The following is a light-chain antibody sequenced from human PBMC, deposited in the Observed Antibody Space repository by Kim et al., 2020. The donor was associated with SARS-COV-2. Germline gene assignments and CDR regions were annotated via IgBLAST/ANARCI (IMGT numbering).Light chain of an antibody. J-gene: IGLJ2*01. CDR1: NIGSKS. CDR3: QVWDRSGDQVV. V-gene: IGLV3-21*04. CDR2: YDS. Sequence: APGKTARITCGGDNIGSKSVHWYQQKPGQAPVLVISYDSDRPSGIPERFAGSNSGNTASLTISRVEAGDEADFYCQVWDRSGDQVVFGGGTKLTVL.